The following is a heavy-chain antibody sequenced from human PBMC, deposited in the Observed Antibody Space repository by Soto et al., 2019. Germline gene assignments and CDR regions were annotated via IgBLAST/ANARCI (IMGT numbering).Heavy chain of an antibody. CDR3: ANQPGYSSSWLIV. V-gene: IGHV3-30*18. CDR2: ISYDGSNK. J-gene: IGHJ6*02. Sequence: PGGSLRLSCAASGFTFSSYGMHWVRQAPGKGLEWVAVISYDGSNKYYADSVKGRFTISRDNSKNTLYLQMNSLRAEDTAVYYCANQPGYSSSWLIVWGQGTTVTVSS. CDR1: GFTFSSYG. D-gene: IGHD6-13*01.